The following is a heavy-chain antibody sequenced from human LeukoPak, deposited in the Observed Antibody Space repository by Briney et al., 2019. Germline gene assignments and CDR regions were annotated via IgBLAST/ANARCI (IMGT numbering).Heavy chain of an antibody. Sequence: GASVKVSCKASGYTFTGYYMHWVRQAPGQGLEWMGWINPNSGGTNYAQKFQGRVTMTRDTSISTAYMELSRLRSDDTAVYYCARGDHVYYYDSSGYYQYWGQGTLVTVSS. V-gene: IGHV1-2*02. J-gene: IGHJ4*02. CDR1: GYTFTGYY. CDR2: INPNSGGT. D-gene: IGHD3-22*01. CDR3: ARGDHVYYYDSSGYYQY.